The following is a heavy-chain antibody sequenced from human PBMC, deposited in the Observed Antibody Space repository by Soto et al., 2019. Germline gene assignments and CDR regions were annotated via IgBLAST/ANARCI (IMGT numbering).Heavy chain of an antibody. D-gene: IGHD6-19*01. V-gene: IGHV3-64*01. CDR2: INTNGVNT. CDR3: ARGRVEDSSGWATYFDY. Sequence: GGSLRLSCAASGFTFSGYSMFWVRQAPGKGLEYVSAINTNGVNTFYAKSVKGRFTISRVNSKNTMYLQMGSLRAEDMAVYYCARGRVEDSSGWATYFDYWGQGTLVTVSS. J-gene: IGHJ4*02. CDR1: GFTFSGYS.